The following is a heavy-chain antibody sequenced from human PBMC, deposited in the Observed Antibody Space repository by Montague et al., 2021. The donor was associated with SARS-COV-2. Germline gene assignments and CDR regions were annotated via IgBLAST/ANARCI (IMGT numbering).Heavy chain of an antibody. D-gene: IGHD3-22*01. J-gene: IGHJ4*03. CDR3: AKGSSGYPHYFDY. V-gene: IGHV3-23*01. Sequence: SLRLSCAASGFTFSNYGISWIRQAPGKGLEWVSAISSDSVGSTDYADSVRGRFTISRDNSKNTLYVQMNSLRAEDTAVYYCAKGSSGYPHYFDYWGQGTTVTVSS. CDR1: GFTFSNYG. CDR2: ISSDSVGST.